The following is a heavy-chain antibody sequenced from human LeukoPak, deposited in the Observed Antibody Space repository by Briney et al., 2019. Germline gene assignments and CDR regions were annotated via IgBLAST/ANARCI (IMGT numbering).Heavy chain of an antibody. Sequence: PSETLSLTCTVSGDSINSGDHYWSWVRQSPVKGLEWIGYIYYNGLTFYNPSLKSPVSMSVDTTKNQFSLRLTSVTDEDSAIYFCVRQAYYYDNTGYYPSQIDSWGRGAVVSVSS. V-gene: IGHV4-30-4*01. CDR3: VRQAYYYDNTGYYPSQIDS. J-gene: IGHJ4*02. D-gene: IGHD3-22*01. CDR2: IYYNGLT. CDR1: GDSINSGDHY.